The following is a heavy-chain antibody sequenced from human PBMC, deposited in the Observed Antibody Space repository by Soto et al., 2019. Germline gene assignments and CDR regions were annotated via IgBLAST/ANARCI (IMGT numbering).Heavy chain of an antibody. CDR2: IYWDDDK. D-gene: IGHD2-21*02. Sequence: QLTLKESGPTLVKPTQTLTLTCTFSGFSLTTGGVAVGWIRQPPGKALEWLALIYWDDDKRYSPSLKSRLSITKDTSKNQVHLTMTNMDPVDTATYYCAHSEWSGVDCYSRLYFGLWGRGTLVTVSS. J-gene: IGHJ2*01. V-gene: IGHV2-5*02. CDR1: GFSLTTGGVA. CDR3: AHSEWSGVDCYSRLYFGL.